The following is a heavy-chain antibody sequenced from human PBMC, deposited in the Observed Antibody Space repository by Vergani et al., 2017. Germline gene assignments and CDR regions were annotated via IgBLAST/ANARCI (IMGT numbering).Heavy chain of an antibody. CDR3: ARVFFPARFDP. Sequence: QVQLQESGPGLVKPSETLSLTCTVSGGSISSYSWSWIRQPPGKGLEWIGYIYYSGSTNYNPSLKSRVTISVDTSKNQFSLKLSSVTAADTAVYYCARVFFPARFDPWGQGTLVTVSS. CDR2: IYYSGST. V-gene: IGHV4-59*01. D-gene: IGHD2-2*01. J-gene: IGHJ5*02. CDR1: GGSISSYS.